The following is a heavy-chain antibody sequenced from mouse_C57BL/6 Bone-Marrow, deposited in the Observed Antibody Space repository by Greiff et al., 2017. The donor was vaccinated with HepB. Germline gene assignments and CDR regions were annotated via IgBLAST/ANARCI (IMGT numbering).Heavy chain of an antibody. Sequence: EVKVVESGGDLVKPGGSLKLSCAASGFTFSSYGMSWVRQTPDKRLEWVATISSGGSYTYYPDSVKGRFTISRDNAKNTLYLQMSSLKSEDTAMYYCARQGLLPYWGQGTSVTVSS. J-gene: IGHJ4*01. CDR3: ARQGLLPY. D-gene: IGHD2-3*01. V-gene: IGHV5-6*01. CDR2: ISSGGSYT. CDR1: GFTFSSYG.